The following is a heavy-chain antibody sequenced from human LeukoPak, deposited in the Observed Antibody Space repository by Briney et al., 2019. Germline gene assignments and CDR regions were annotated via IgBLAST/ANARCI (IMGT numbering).Heavy chain of an antibody. D-gene: IGHD6-6*01. CDR1: GFTFSIYA. J-gene: IGHJ6*02. V-gene: IGHV3-23*01. CDR3: AKYSSSSSRYYGMDV. Sequence: GGSLRLSCAASGFTFSIYAMSWVRQAPGKGVEWVPAISGRGDTTYYADSVKGRFTISRDNTRNTLYLQMNSLGAEDTAVYYCAKYSSSSSRYYGMDVWGQGTTVTVSS. CDR2: ISGRGDTT.